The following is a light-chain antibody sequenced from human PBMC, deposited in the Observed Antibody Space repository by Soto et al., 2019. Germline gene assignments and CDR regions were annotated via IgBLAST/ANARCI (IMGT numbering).Light chain of an antibody. CDR3: SSYTTSNTRQIV. V-gene: IGLV2-14*01. Sequence: QSVLTQPASLSGSPGQSITISCTGTSSDVGGYNYASWYQQHPGKAPKFMIYDVSNRPSGVSNRFSGSKSGNTASLTISGLQAEDEADYYCSSYTTSNTRQIVFGTGTKVTVL. J-gene: IGLJ1*01. CDR1: SSDVGGYNY. CDR2: DVS.